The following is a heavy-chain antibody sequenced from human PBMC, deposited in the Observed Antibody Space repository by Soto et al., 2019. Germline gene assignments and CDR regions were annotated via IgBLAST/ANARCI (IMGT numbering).Heavy chain of an antibody. CDR3: ARGFGGRTDD. CDR1: GTIFSSYT. CDR2: IIPILGET. V-gene: IGHV1-69*08. Sequence: QVQLVQSGAEVKKPGSSVRVSCKASGTIFSSYTISWVRQAPGHGLEWMGRIIPILGETNSAQKFQGRVTLTADKSTNTAYMQLNSLRLEDTAVYYCARGFGGRTDDWGQGTTVTVSS. J-gene: IGHJ6*02. D-gene: IGHD3-10*01.